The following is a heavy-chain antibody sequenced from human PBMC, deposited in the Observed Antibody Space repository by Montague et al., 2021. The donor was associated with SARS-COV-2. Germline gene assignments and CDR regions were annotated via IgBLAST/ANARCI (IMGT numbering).Heavy chain of an antibody. CDR2: IYHSGST. Sequence: SETLSLTCVVSGGFISSINWWSWVRQPPGKGLEWIGEIYHSGSTNYNTSLKSRVIISVDKSKNQFSLKLSSVTAADTAVYYCARTGYSSGWHSFDYWGQGTLVTVSS. CDR3: ARTGYSSGWHSFDY. CDR1: GGFISSINW. J-gene: IGHJ4*02. V-gene: IGHV4-4*02. D-gene: IGHD6-19*01.